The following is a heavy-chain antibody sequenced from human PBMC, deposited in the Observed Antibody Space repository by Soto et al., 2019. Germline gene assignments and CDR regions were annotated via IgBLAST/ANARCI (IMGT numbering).Heavy chain of an antibody. CDR1: GGSVTISNW. J-gene: IGHJ6*03. V-gene: IGHV4-4*02. CDR2: IHHSGRT. CDR3: ARGSYYFSMDV. Sequence: QVQLQESGPGLVKPSGTLSLTCAVSGGSVTISNWWSWVRQTPGKGLEWIGPIHHSGRTNYNPSLTSRVTISVDKSKNHFSLERKSVTAADTAVYSCARGSYYFSMDVWGKGTTVTVSS. D-gene: IGHD3-10*01.